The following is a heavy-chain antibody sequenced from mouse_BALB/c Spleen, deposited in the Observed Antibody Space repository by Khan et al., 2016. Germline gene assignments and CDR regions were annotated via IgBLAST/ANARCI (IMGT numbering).Heavy chain of an antibody. J-gene: IGHJ4*01. Sequence: EVQLQESGPGLVKPSQSLSLTCTVTGYSITSDYAWNWIRQFPGNKLEWMGYITYSGTTTYNPSLKSRISIPRDQSKNPFFLQLNSVTTEDTATDYCARWLDAMDYWGQGTSVTVSS. D-gene: IGHD2-2*01. CDR1: GYSITSDYA. CDR3: ARWLDAMDY. CDR2: ITYSGTT. V-gene: IGHV3-2*02.